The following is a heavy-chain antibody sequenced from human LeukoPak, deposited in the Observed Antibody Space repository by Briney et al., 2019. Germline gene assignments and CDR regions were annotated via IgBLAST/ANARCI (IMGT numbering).Heavy chain of an antibody. CDR1: GYTFTSYG. CDR3: ARLGENVVVVAATPSPYFDY. J-gene: IGHJ4*02. D-gene: IGHD2-15*01. Sequence: ASVKVSCKASGYTFTSYGISWVRQAPGQGLEWMGWISAYNGNTNYAQKLQGRVTMTTDTSTSTAYMELRSLRSDDTAVYYCARLGENVVVVAATPSPYFDYWGQGTLVTVSS. V-gene: IGHV1-18*01. CDR2: ISAYNGNT.